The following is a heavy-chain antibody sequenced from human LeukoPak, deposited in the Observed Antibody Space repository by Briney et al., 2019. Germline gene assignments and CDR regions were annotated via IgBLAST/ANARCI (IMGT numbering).Heavy chain of an antibody. CDR1: GGSISSSSYY. Sequence: SETLSLTCTVSGGSISSSSYYWGGTGQPPGKGVEGIGSIYYSGSPYYNPSLKSRVTISVDTSKNQFSLKLSSVTAADTAVYYCARLAGRFLEWLPKDYYYYYMDVWGKGTTVTVSS. CDR2: IYYSGSP. J-gene: IGHJ6*03. D-gene: IGHD3-3*01. V-gene: IGHV4-39*01. CDR3: ARLAGRFLEWLPKDYYYYYMDV.